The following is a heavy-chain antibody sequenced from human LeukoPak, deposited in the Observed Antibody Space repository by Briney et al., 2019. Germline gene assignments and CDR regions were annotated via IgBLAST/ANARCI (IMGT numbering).Heavy chain of an antibody. CDR2: MNPNSGNT. Sequence: ASVKVSCKASGYTFTSYDINWVRQATGQGLEWMGWMNPNSGNTGYAQKFQGRVTMTRNTSISTAYMELSSLRSEDTAVYYCARDLTYDSSGYYWNPEGYWGQGTLVTVSS. CDR1: GYTFTSYD. J-gene: IGHJ4*02. CDR3: ARDLTYDSSGYYWNPEGY. D-gene: IGHD3-22*01. V-gene: IGHV1-8*01.